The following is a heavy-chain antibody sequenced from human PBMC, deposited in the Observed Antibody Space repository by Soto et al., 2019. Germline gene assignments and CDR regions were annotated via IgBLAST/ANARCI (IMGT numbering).Heavy chain of an antibody. CDR3: ARYCSSTSCYTRTHAFDI. CDR2: ISSRGSTT. J-gene: IGHJ3*02. CDR1: GFTFSDYY. V-gene: IGHV3-11*01. D-gene: IGHD2-2*02. Sequence: GGSLRLSCAASGFTFSDYYMSWIRQAPGKGLEWVSYISSRGSTTYYADSVKGRFTISRDNAKNSLYLQMNSLRAEDTAVYYCARYCSSTSCYTRTHAFDIWGQGTMVTV.